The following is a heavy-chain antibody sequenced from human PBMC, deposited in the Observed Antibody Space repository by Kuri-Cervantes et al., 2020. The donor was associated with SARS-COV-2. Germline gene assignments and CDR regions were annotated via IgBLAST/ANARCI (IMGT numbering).Heavy chain of an antibody. CDR1: GYTFTSYD. J-gene: IGHJ3*02. CDR3: ARWRGGTDAFDI. D-gene: IGHD3-16*01. Sequence: ASVKVSCKASGYTFTSYDTNWVRQATGQGLEWMGWMNPNSGNTGYAQKFQGRVTITRNTSISTAYMELSSLRSEDTAVYYCARWRGGTDAFDIWGQGTMVTVSS. CDR2: MNPNSGNT. V-gene: IGHV1-8*03.